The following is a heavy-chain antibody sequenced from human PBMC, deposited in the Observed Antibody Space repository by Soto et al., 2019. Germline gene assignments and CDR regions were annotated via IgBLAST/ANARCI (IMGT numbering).Heavy chain of an antibody. CDR1: GGSISSYY. CDR3: ARRGYGPGFPYYYGMDV. J-gene: IGHJ6*01. CDR2: IYYSGST. V-gene: IGHV4-59*01. D-gene: IGHD3-10*01. Sequence: PSETLSLTCTVSGGSISSYYWSWIRQPPGKGLEWIGYIYYSGSTNYNPSLKSRVTISVDTSKNQFSLKLSSVTAADTAVYYCARRGYGPGFPYYYGMDVWGQGTTVNGS.